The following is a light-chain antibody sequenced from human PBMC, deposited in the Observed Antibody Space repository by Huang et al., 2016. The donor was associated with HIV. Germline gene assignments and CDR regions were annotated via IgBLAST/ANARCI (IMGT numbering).Light chain of an antibody. J-gene: IGKJ4*01. CDR3: QQYNNWPPLLT. Sequence: EIVLTHSPATRSLSPGERAALSCRATQSINNNLAWYQQKPGQSTRLLIYGASTRATGIPARFRGSGSGTEFTLTSSRLQSEDFAVYYCQQYNNWPPLLTFGGGTKVDIK. CDR1: QSINNN. V-gene: IGKV3-15*01. CDR2: GAS.